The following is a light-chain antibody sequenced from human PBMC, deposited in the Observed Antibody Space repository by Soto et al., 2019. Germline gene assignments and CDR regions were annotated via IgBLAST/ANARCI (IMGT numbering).Light chain of an antibody. V-gene: IGKV3-20*01. Sequence: EIVLTQSPGTLSLSPGERYTLSCMASQSVSSSYLAWYQQKPGQAPRLLIYGASSRATGIPDRFSGSGSGKDFTLTISRLEPEDFAVYYCQQYGSSPTTVGQGTKVEIK. CDR1: QSVSSSY. CDR3: QQYGSSPTT. J-gene: IGKJ1*01. CDR2: GAS.